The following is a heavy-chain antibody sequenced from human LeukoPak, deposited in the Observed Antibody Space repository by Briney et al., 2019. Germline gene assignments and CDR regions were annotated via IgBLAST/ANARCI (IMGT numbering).Heavy chain of an antibody. J-gene: IGHJ3*02. CDR1: GYTFTSYD. CDR3: ARWSVVAEDVDI. D-gene: IGHD3-22*01. Sequence: ASVKVSCKASGYTFTSYDINWVRQATGQGLEWMGWMNPNSGNTGYAQKFQGRVTITRNTSISTAYMELSSLRSEDTAVYYCARWSVVAEDVDIWGQGTMVTVSS. CDR2: MNPNSGNT. V-gene: IGHV1-8*03.